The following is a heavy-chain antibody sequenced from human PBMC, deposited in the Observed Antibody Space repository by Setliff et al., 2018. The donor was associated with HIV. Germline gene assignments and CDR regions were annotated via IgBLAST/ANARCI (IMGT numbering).Heavy chain of an antibody. CDR3: ARTDYGGNSGGNYFDY. CDR1: GYTFTTYD. D-gene: IGHD4-17*01. V-gene: IGHV1-18*01. CDR2: ISPYNGHT. J-gene: IGHJ4*02. Sequence: VASVKVSCKASGYTFTTYDITWVRQAPGQGLEWLGWISPYNGHTNFAQKFQGRVTMTTDTATSTAYMEVRSLRSDDTAVYYCARTDYGGNSGGNYFDYWGQGSLVTVS.